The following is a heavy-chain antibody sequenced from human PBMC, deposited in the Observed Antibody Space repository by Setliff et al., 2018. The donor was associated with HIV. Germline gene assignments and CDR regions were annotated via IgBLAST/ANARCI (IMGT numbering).Heavy chain of an antibody. J-gene: IGHJ4*02. D-gene: IGHD3-22*01. CDR2: IWYDGSKK. CDR3: AKDHKGYYYDSSGYHYEGVDY. Sequence: GSLRLSCAASGFTFSSYGMNWVRQAPGKGLEWVAIIWYDGSKKYYADSVKGRFTMSRDNSKNTLYLQMNSLRAEDTAVYYCAKDHKGYYYDSSGYHYEGVDYWGQGTLVTVSS. V-gene: IGHV3-33*06. CDR1: GFTFSSYG.